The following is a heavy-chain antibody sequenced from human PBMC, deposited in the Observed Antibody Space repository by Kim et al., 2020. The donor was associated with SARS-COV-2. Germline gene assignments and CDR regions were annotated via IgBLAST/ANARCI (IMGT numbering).Heavy chain of an antibody. J-gene: IGHJ3*02. CDR2: ISSSSSYT. CDR1: GFTFSDYY. Sequence: GGSLRLSCAASGFTFSDYYMSWIRQAPGKGLEWVSYISSSSSYTNYADSVKGRFTISRDNAKNSLYLQMNSLRAEDTAVYYCARDLAAYDFWSGYPRAFDIWGQGTMVTVSS. D-gene: IGHD3-3*01. CDR3: ARDLAAYDFWSGYPRAFDI. V-gene: IGHV3-11*06.